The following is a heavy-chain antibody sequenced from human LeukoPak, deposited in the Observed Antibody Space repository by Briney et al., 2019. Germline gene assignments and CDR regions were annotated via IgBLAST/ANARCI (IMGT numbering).Heavy chain of an antibody. J-gene: IGHJ4*02. D-gene: IGHD3-10*01. Sequence: KPSETLSLTCTVSGGSISITSYYWGWIRQPPGKGLEWIGRIYATERTNYNPSLKSRVTMSVDTSKNQFSLKLSSVTAADTAVYYCAREPLGYYGSGSFDYWGQGTLVTVSS. CDR1: GGSISITSYY. CDR2: IYATERT. V-gene: IGHV4-39*07. CDR3: AREPLGYYGSGSFDY.